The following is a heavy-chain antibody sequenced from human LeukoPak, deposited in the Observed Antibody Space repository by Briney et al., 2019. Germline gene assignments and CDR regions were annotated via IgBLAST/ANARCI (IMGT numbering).Heavy chain of an antibody. CDR3: ARGEDFWSGYYTKFDY. V-gene: IGHV4-59*01. D-gene: IGHD3-3*01. CDR1: GGSISSYY. J-gene: IGHJ4*02. CDR2: IYYSGST. Sequence: SEALSLTCTVSGGSISSYYWSWIRQPPGKGLEWIGYIYYSGSTNYNPSLKSRVTISVDTSKNQFSLKLSSVTAADTAVYYCARGEDFWSGYYTKFDYWGQGTLVTVSS.